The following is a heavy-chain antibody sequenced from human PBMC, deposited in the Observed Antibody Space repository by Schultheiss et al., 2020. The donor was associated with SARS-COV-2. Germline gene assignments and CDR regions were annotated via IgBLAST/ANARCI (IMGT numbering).Heavy chain of an antibody. CDR3: ARVGSELELRTHCDY. CDR1: GGTFSRYS. Sequence: SVKVSCKASGGTFSRYSITWVRQAPGQGLEWMGGIIPIFRAANYAQKFQGRLTITADESTSAAYMELSTLTSEDTAVYYCARVGSELELRTHCDYWGQGTLVTVSS. V-gene: IGHV1-69*13. D-gene: IGHD1-7*01. CDR2: IIPIFRAA. J-gene: IGHJ4*02.